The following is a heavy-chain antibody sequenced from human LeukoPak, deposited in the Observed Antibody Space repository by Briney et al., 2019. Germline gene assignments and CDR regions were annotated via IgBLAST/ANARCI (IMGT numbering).Heavy chain of an antibody. D-gene: IGHD6-13*01. CDR2: IYYSGTT. J-gene: IGHJ4*02. CDR1: GGSISSHY. V-gene: IGHV4-59*11. CDR3: ARGVYIAAAQYGY. Sequence: PSETLSLTCTVSGGSISSHYWSWIRQPPGKGLEWVGYIYYSGTTNYNPSLKSRVTISVDTSKNQFSLRLSSVTAADTAVYYCARGVYIAAAQYGYWGQGTLVTVSS.